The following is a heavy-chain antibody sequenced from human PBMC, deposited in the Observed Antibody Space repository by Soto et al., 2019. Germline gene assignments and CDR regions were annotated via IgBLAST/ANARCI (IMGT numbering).Heavy chain of an antibody. CDR2: IIPIFGTA. CDR3: ARDRGDIAAAVTYPRYWYFDL. CDR1: GGTFSSYA. V-gene: IGHV1-69*13. Sequence: GASVKVSCKASGGTFSSYAISWVRQAPGQGLEWMGGIIPIFGTANYAQKFQGRVTITADESTSTAYMELSSLRSEDTAVYYCARDRGDIAAAVTYPRYWYFDLWGRGTLVTVSS. J-gene: IGHJ2*01. D-gene: IGHD6-13*01.